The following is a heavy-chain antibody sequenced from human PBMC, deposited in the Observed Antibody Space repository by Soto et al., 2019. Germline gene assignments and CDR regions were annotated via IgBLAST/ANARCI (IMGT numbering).Heavy chain of an antibody. Sequence: PGASRTLSCKGSGYSFTSYWISWVRHMPGKGLEWMGRIDPSDSYTNYSPSFQGHVTISADKSISTAYLQWSSLKASDTAMYYCARLRYYYDSSGYLGAHYYGMDVWGQGTTVTVSS. V-gene: IGHV5-10-1*01. D-gene: IGHD3-22*01. CDR2: IDPSDSYT. CDR1: GYSFTSYW. J-gene: IGHJ6*02. CDR3: ARLRYYYDSSGYLGAHYYGMDV.